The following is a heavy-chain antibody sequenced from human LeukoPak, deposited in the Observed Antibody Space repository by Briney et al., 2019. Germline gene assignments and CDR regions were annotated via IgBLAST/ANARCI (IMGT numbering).Heavy chain of an antibody. Sequence: GGSLRLSCAASGFTFSSYAMSWVRQAPGKGLEWVSAISGSGGSTYYADSVKGRFTISRDNSKNTLYLQTNSLRAEDTAVYYCAKRDGSGSYSFDYWGQGTLVTVSS. V-gene: IGHV3-23*01. J-gene: IGHJ4*02. CDR3: AKRDGSGSYSFDY. CDR1: GFTFSSYA. CDR2: ISGSGGST. D-gene: IGHD3-10*01.